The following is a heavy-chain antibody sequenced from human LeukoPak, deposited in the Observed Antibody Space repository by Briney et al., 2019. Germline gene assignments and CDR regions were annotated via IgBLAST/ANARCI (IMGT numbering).Heavy chain of an antibody. CDR2: IYTSGST. CDR1: GGSISSGSYY. CDR3: AREEQWLERNWFDP. J-gene: IGHJ5*02. D-gene: IGHD6-19*01. V-gene: IGHV4-61*02. Sequence: SETLSLTCTVSGGSISSGSYYWSWIRQPAGKGLEWIGRIYTSGSTNYNPSLKSRVTMSVDTSKNQFSLKLSSVTAADTAVYYCAREEQWLERNWFDPWGQGTLVTVSS.